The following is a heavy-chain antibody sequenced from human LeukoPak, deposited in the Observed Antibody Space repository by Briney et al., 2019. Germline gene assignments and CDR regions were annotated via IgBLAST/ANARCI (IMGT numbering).Heavy chain of an antibody. Sequence: SSETLSLTCTVSGGSVTSYYWSWIRQPPGKGLEWIGHIYYTGSTNYNPSLKSRVTISVDTSKNQFSLKLSSVTAADTAVYYCAREGYSYGLADYWGQGTLVTVSS. D-gene: IGHD5-18*01. CDR3: AREGYSYGLADY. V-gene: IGHV4-59*02. CDR2: IYYTGST. CDR1: GGSVTSYY. J-gene: IGHJ4*02.